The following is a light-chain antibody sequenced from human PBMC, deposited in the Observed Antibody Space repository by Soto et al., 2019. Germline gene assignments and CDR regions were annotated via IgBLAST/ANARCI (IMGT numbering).Light chain of an antibody. CDR2: GAS. V-gene: IGKV3-15*01. CDR3: QQYINLWT. Sequence: EIVMTQSPATLSVSPGXRATLSCRASQSVSSNLAWYQQKPGQSPRLLIYGASTRATGVPARFSGSGSGTEFTLTISSLQSEDFAVYYCQQYINLWTFGQGTKV. CDR1: QSVSSN. J-gene: IGKJ1*01.